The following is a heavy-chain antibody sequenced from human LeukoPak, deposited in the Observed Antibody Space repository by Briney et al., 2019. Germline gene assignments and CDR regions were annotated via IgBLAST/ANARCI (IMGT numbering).Heavy chain of an antibody. D-gene: IGHD3-9*01. CDR1: GGSISSSSYY. V-gene: IGHV4-39*07. J-gene: IGHJ4*02. CDR2: IYYSGST. Sequence: SETLSLTCTVSGGSISSSSYYWGWIRQPPGKGLEWIGSIYYSGSTYYNPSLKSRVTISVHTSKNQFSLKLSSVTAADSALYFCARGFDWLDYWGQGTLVTVSS. CDR3: ARGFDWLDY.